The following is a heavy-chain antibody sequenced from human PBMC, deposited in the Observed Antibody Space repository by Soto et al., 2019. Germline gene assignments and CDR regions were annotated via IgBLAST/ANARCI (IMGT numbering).Heavy chain of an antibody. CDR2: ISTSGTST. CDR3: ARDGVLFRAGFDS. CDR1: GFTFSNYY. D-gene: IGHD3-16*01. Sequence: QVQLVESGGGLVKPGGSLRLSCAVSGFTFSNYYMAWIRQAPGKGLEWVSYISTSGTSTFYAESVKDRFTISRDNAENSLFLQMDSLRVEDTAVYFCARDGVLFRAGFDSWGQGTLVTVAS. J-gene: IGHJ4*02. V-gene: IGHV3-11*01.